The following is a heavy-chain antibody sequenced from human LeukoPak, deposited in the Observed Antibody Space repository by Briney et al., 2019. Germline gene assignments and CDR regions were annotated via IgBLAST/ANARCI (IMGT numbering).Heavy chain of an antibody. Sequence: KRGESQKISCKASGYSFTNYWIAWVRQMPGKGLEWMGIIHPGDSDTIYSPSFQGQVSISVDKSVRTAYLQWTSLKASDTAMYYCARDGLTDYWGQGTLVTVSS. CDR1: GYSFTNYW. V-gene: IGHV5-51*01. CDR3: ARDGLTDY. J-gene: IGHJ4*02. CDR2: IHPGDSDT. D-gene: IGHD2-8*01.